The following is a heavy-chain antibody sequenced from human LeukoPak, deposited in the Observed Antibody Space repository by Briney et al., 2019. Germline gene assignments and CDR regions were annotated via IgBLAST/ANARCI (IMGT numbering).Heavy chain of an antibody. V-gene: IGHV3-30*18. J-gene: IGHJ6*02. Sequence: GRSLRLSCAASGFTFSSYGMHWVRQAPGKGLEWVAVISYDGSNKYYADSVKGRFTISRDNSKNTLYLQMNSLRAEDTAVYYCAKDRIAPTYYYYGMDVWGQGTTVTVSS. CDR1: GFTFSSYG. CDR2: ISYDGSNK. D-gene: IGHD6-13*01. CDR3: AKDRIAPTYYYYGMDV.